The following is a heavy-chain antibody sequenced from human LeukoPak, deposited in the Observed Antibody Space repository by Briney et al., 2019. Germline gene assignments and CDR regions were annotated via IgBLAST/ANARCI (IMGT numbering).Heavy chain of an antibody. D-gene: IGHD6-19*01. CDR2: INHSGST. CDR1: GGSFSGYY. J-gene: IGHJ4*02. V-gene: IGHV4-34*01. Sequence: SETLSLTCAVYGGSFSGYYWSWIRQPPGKGLEWIGEINHSGSTNYNPSLKSRVTISVDTSENQFSLKLSSVTAADTAVYYCAIARSGWLRYYFDYWGQGTLVTVSS. CDR3: AIARSGWLRYYFDY.